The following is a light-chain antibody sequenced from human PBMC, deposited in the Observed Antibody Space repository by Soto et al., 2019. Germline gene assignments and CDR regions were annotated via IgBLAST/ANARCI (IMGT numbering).Light chain of an antibody. J-gene: IGLJ1*01. Sequence: QSVLTQPASVSGSPGQSITISCTGTSTDVSDSNHVSWYQHHPGKAPKLIIYEVSYRPSGVSNRFSGSKSAYTASLTISGLQAEDEADYYCNSQTTSGIRVFGTGTKLTVL. CDR2: EVS. CDR1: STDVSDSNH. V-gene: IGLV2-14*01. CDR3: NSQTTSGIRV.